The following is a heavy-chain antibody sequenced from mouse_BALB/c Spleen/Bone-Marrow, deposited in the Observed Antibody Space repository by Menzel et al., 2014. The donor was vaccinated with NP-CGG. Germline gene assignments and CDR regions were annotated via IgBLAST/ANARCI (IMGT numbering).Heavy chain of an antibody. D-gene: IGHD4-1*01. V-gene: IGHV1-54*03. CDR2: INPGSGAT. CDR1: GYAFTNYL. CDR3: ARRLTGTPYFDY. J-gene: IGHJ2*01. Sequence: QVQLQQSGAELVRPGTSVKVSCKASGYAFTNYLIEWVKQRPGQGLEWIGVINPGSGATNYNENFKGKATLTADKSSSTPYMQLSSLTSDDSAVYFCARRLTGTPYFDYWGQGTTLTVSS.